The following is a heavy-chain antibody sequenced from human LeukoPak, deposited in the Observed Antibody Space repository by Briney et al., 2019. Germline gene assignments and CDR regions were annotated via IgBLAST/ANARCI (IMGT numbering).Heavy chain of an antibody. Sequence: GGSLRLSCAASGFTFSSYGMHWVRQAPGKGPEWVAVISYDGSNKYYADSVKGRFTISRDNSKNTLYLQMNSLRAEDTAVYYCAKDGGITLFDYWGQGTLVTVSS. J-gene: IGHJ4*02. CDR1: GFTFSSYG. CDR2: ISYDGSNK. D-gene: IGHD3-10*01. V-gene: IGHV3-30*18. CDR3: AKDGGITLFDY.